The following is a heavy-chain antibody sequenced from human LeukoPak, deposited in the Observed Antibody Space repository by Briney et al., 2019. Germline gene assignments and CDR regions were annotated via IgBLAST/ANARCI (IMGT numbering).Heavy chain of an antibody. CDR1: AASRDSLY. Sequence: LSLACTVYAASRDSLYRKWVGQPPRKGLEWIGYIYYSGSTNYNPSLKSRVNISVDTSKNQFSLNLTSVSAADTAVYYCARQGAVAGTFDYWGQGTLVTVSS. V-gene: IGHV4-59*08. CDR2: IYYSGST. D-gene: IGHD6-19*01. CDR3: ARQGAVAGTFDY. J-gene: IGHJ4*02.